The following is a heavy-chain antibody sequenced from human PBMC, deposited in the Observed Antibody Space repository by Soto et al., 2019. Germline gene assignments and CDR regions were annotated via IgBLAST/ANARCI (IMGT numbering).Heavy chain of an antibody. CDR3: ARRYGWAFDI. J-gene: IGHJ3*02. D-gene: IGHD3-16*01. Sequence: SETLSLTCTVSGGSISSYYWNWIRQPPGKGLEYIGYIFYSGSTNYNPSLKSRVTISVDTSKNQFSLKLSSVTAADTAVYYCARRYGWAFDIWGQGTMVTVSS. CDR2: IFYSGST. V-gene: IGHV4-59*08. CDR1: GGSISSYY.